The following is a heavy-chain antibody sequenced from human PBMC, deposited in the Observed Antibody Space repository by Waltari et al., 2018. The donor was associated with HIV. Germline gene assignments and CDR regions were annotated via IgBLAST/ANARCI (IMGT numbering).Heavy chain of an antibody. J-gene: IGHJ4*02. CDR2: IYYSGST. D-gene: IGHD3-22*01. CDR3: ARHPMIVVDTYYFDY. CDR1: GGSISSSSYY. V-gene: IGHV4-39*01. Sequence: QLQLQESGPGLVKPSETLSLTCTVSGGSISSSSYYWGWIRQPPGKGLEWIGSIYYSGSTYYNPSLKSRVTISVDTSKNQFSLKLSSVTAADTAVYYCARHPMIVVDTYYFDYWCQGTLVTVSS.